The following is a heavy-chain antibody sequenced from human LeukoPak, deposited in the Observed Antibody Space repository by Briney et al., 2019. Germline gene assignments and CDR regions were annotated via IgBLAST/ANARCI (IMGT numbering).Heavy chain of an antibody. Sequence: GRSLRLSCAVSGFTFDDYGMSWVRQAPGKGLEWVSGINWNGGSTGYAESVKGRFTISRDNEKNSLYLQLNSLRAEDTALYYCAREVPSSGWGYYYYYYMDVWGKGTTVTVSS. CDR1: GFTFDDYG. J-gene: IGHJ6*03. V-gene: IGHV3-20*04. CDR3: AREVPSSGWGYYYYYYMDV. D-gene: IGHD6-19*01. CDR2: INWNGGST.